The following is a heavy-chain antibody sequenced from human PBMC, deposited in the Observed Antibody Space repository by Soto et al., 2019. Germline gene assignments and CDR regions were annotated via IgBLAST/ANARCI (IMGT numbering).Heavy chain of an antibody. CDR2: IYSGGST. CDR3: ASHPSGYSYGNFDY. J-gene: IGHJ4*02. Sequence: GSLRLSCAASGFTVSSNYMSWVRQAPGKGLEWVSVIYSGGSTYYADSVKGRFTISRDNSKNTLYLQMNSLRAEDTAVYYCASHPSGYSYGNFDYWGQGTLVTVSS. D-gene: IGHD5-18*01. CDR1: GFTVSSNY. V-gene: IGHV3-53*01.